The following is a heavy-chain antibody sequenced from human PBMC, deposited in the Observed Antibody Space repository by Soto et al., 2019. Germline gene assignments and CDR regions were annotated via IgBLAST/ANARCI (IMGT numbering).Heavy chain of an antibody. V-gene: IGHV4-39*01. D-gene: IGHD2-15*01. CDR3: GKILVGATGHTDADS. CDR2: IDNNGVT. Sequence: ETLSLTCIVSGGSVYSNGHYWGWIRQPPGKGLEWIGSIDNNGVTNYNSSLKSRVTISRDTSKNQFSLRLTSVTAADTAVYYCGKILVGATGHTDADSWGPGTLVTVSS. CDR1: GGSVYSNGHY. J-gene: IGHJ4*02.